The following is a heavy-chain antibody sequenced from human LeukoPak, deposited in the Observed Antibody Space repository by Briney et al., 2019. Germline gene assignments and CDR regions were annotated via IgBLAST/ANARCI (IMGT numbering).Heavy chain of an antibody. CDR1: GFTFSSYS. CDR3: ASGGSWRLYYFDY. J-gene: IGHJ4*02. CDR2: IRYDGSNK. Sequence: GGSLRLSCAASGFTFSSYSMNWVRQAPGKGLEWVAFIRYDGSNKYYADSVKGRFTISRDNSQNTLYLQMNSLRAEDTAVYYCASGGSWRLYYFDYWGQGTLVTVSS. V-gene: IGHV3-30*02. D-gene: IGHD2-15*01.